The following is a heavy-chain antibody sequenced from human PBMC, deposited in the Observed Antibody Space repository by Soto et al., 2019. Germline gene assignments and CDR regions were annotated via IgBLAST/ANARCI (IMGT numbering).Heavy chain of an antibody. CDR1: GFTFSSFP. CDR3: ARTTAVAGTPYFDY. V-gene: IGHV3-30*01. D-gene: IGHD6-19*01. Sequence: QVQLVESGGGVVQPGRSLRLSCAASGFTFSSFPMHWVRQAPGKGLEWVALISYDGSKKDNADSVKGRFTISRDDSKNTLYLQMNSLTSEDTAVYYCARTTAVAGTPYFDYWGQGTLVTVSS. J-gene: IGHJ4*02. CDR2: ISYDGSKK.